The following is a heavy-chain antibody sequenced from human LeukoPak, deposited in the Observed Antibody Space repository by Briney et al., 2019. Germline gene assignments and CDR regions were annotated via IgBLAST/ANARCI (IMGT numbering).Heavy chain of an antibody. Sequence: GGSLRLSCAASGFTFSSYSMNWVRQAPGKGLEWVSSISSSSSYIYYADSVKGRFTISRDNAKNSLYLQMNSLRAEDTAVYYCARDRETTVVTRSFPDYWGQGTLVTVSS. CDR2: ISSSSSYI. CDR1: GFTFSSYS. J-gene: IGHJ4*02. D-gene: IGHD4-23*01. CDR3: ARDRETTVVTRSFPDY. V-gene: IGHV3-21*01.